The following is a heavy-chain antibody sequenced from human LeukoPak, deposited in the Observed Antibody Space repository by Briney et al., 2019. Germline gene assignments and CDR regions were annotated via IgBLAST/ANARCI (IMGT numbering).Heavy chain of an antibody. V-gene: IGHV1-18*01. CDR3: ARDRWIAHHYGSGSYGSDAFDI. CDR2: ISAYNGNT. CDR1: GYTFTSYG. D-gene: IGHD3-10*01. Sequence: VASVKVSCKASGYTFTSYGISWVRQAPGQGLEWMGWISAYNGNTNYAQKLQGRVTMTTDTSTSTAYMELRSLRSDDTAVYYCARDRWIAHHYGSGSYGSDAFDIWGQGTTVTVSS. J-gene: IGHJ3*02.